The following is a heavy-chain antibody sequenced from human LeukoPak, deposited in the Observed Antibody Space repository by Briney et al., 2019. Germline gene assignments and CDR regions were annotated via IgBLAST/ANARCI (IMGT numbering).Heavy chain of an antibody. V-gene: IGHV4-34*01. D-gene: IGHD3-22*01. CDR2: INHSGST. Sequence: PSETLSLTCAVYGGSFSGYCWSWIRQPPGKGLEWIREINHSGSTNYNPSLKSRVTISVDTSKNQFSLKLSSVTAADTAVYYCATLPRYDSSGYYYARPFDYWGQATLVTVSS. CDR1: GGSFSGYC. J-gene: IGHJ4*02. CDR3: ATLPRYDSSGYYYARPFDY.